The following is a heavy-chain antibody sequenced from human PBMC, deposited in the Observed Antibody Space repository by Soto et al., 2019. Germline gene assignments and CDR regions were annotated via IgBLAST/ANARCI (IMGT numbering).Heavy chain of an antibody. V-gene: IGHV3-23*01. CDR1: GFSFGSYA. Sequence: VGSLRLSCAAAGFSFGSYALSWVRQAPGKGLEWVSTISGSDGKTFYADSVKGRFSISRDTSQSTLYLQMNSLRADDTAMYYCARWSYLDYWGQGTRVTVSS. CDR3: ARWSYLDY. CDR2: ISGSDGKT. J-gene: IGHJ4*02. D-gene: IGHD3-3*01.